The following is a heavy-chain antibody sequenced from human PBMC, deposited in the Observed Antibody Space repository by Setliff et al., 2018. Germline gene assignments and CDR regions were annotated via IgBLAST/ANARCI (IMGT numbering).Heavy chain of an antibody. CDR1: GGSISSSSYY. J-gene: IGHJ4*02. D-gene: IGHD6-13*01. CDR2: IYYSGST. Sequence: ETLSLTCTVSGGSISSSSYYWGWIRQPPGKGLEWIGSIYYSGSTYYNPSLKSRVTISVDTSKNQFSLKLSSVTAADTAVYYCARGTYSSSSSYYFDYWGQGTLVTVSS. CDR3: ARGTYSSSSSYYFDY. V-gene: IGHV4-39*01.